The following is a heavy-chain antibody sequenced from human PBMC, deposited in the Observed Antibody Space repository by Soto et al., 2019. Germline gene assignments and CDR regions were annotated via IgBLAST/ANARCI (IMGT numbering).Heavy chain of an antibody. J-gene: IGHJ5*02. V-gene: IGHV3-48*02. CDR3: ATEGHKGYITYFIET. D-gene: IGHD5-12*01. CDR2: ISRSHSAI. Sequence: GGSLRLSCLASGFSLSNSGMFWVRQAPGKGLEWISYISRSHSAIYYADSVKGRFTMSRDNAKNSIFLQMNSLTDEDRAVYYCATEGHKGYITYFIETWSQGVPVTVSS. CDR1: GFSLSNSG.